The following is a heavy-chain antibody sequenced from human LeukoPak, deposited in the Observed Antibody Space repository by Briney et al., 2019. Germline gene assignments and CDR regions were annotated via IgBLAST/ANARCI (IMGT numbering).Heavy chain of an antibody. CDR1: GFTFDDYG. V-gene: IGHV3-20*04. D-gene: IGHD2-15*01. CDR3: ARIKTEYCSGGSCYGWFDP. J-gene: IGHJ5*02. Sequence: PGGSLRLSCAASGFTFDDYGLSWVRQAPGKGLEWVSTINWNGGSTGYADSVKGRFTISRDNAKNSLYLQMNSLRAEDTALYYCARIKTEYCSGGSCYGWFDPWGQGTLVTVSP. CDR2: INWNGGST.